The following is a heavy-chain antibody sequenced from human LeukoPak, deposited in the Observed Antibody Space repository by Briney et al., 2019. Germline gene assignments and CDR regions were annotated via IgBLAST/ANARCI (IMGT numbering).Heavy chain of an antibody. D-gene: IGHD3-10*01. J-gene: IGHJ4*02. CDR2: ISSNGGSR. CDR3: AKTDGSGSYYNDIYFDY. V-gene: IGHV3-64*01. CDR1: GFTFSSYG. Sequence: PGGSLRLSCAASGFTFSSYGMHWVRQAPGKGLEYVSAISSNGGSRYYANSVKGRVTISRDNSKNTLYLQMNSLRAEDTAVYYCAKTDGSGSYYNDIYFDYWGQGTLVTVSS.